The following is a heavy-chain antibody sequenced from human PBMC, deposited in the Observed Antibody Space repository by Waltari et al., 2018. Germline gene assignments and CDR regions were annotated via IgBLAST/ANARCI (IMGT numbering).Heavy chain of an antibody. V-gene: IGHV6-1*01. Sequence: GLEWLGRTYYWSKWYYDYALSLKGRTTINPDTSKNQFSLQLNSVTPEDTAVYYCARAFYGLDVWGQGTTVTVSS. CDR2: TYYWSKWYY. J-gene: IGHJ6*02. CDR3: ARAFYGLDV.